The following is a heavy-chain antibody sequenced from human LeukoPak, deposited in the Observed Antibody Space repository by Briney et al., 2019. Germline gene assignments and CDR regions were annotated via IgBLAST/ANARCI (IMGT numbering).Heavy chain of an antibody. CDR3: ASVGAYAAVNC. Sequence: GGSLTLSCAASGFPFNTYEMNWVRQAPGKGLEWVSYISSSGSTIYYADSVKGRFTISRDNAKNSLYLQMNSLRAEDTAIYYCASVGAYAAVNCWGQGTLVTVSS. J-gene: IGHJ4*02. V-gene: IGHV3-48*03. D-gene: IGHD1-26*01. CDR1: GFPFNTYE. CDR2: ISSSGSTI.